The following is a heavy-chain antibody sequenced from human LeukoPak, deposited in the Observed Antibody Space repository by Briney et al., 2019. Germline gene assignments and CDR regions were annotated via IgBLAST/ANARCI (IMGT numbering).Heavy chain of an antibody. Sequence: PSETLSLTCNVSGASISSYYWSWIRQSPGKALEWMGYIYDSVNTYYNPSLKSRVVFSIDTSRNQFSLRLNSVTAADRAVYYCARHARSGVTAFGQFWYFDLWGRGTLVIVSS. J-gene: IGHJ2*01. CDR3: ARHARSGVTAFGQFWYFDL. CDR2: IYDSVNT. CDR1: GASISSYY. D-gene: IGHD2-21*02. V-gene: IGHV4-59*08.